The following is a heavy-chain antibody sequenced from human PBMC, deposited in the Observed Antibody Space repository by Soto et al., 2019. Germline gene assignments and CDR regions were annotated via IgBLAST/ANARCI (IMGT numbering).Heavy chain of an antibody. V-gene: IGHV3-74*01. D-gene: IGHD2-2*01. Sequence: GGSLRLSCAASGFTFSSYWMHWVRQAPGKGLVWVSRINSDGSSTSYADSVKGRFTISRDNAKNTLYLQMNSLRAEDTAVYYCARASLGYCSSTSCYAGGRGNNLDYWGQGTLVTVSS. J-gene: IGHJ4*02. CDR2: INSDGSST. CDR3: ARASLGYCSSTSCYAGGRGNNLDY. CDR1: GFTFSSYW.